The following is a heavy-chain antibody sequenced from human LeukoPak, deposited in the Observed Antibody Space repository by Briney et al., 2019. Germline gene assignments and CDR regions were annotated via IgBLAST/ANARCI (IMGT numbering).Heavy chain of an antibody. V-gene: IGHV3-53*01. J-gene: IGHJ4*02. CDR2: IYSDGST. CDR3: ARAAYDSSGYTANHDY. Sequence: PGGSLRLSCAASGFIVSSNYMSWVRQAPGKGLEWVSVIYSDGSTYYADSVKGRFTISRDNSKNTLYLQMNNVGAEDTAVYYCARAAYDSSGYTANHDYWGQGTLVTVSS. CDR1: GFIVSSNY. D-gene: IGHD3-22*01.